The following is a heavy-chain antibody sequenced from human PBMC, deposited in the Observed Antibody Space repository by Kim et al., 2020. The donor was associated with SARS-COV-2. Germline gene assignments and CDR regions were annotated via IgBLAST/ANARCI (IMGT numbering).Heavy chain of an antibody. CDR2: IIPTFGTA. Sequence: SVKVPRKASGDTPRPHANTWVRQAPGQGLEWMGGIIPTFGTANYAQKFQGRVTITADESTSTAYMELSSLRSEDTAVYYCAVRGTTGTTEYFDYWGQGTLVTVSS. V-gene: IGHV1-69*13. CDR1: GDTPRPHA. D-gene: IGHD1-1*01. CDR3: AVRGTTGTTEYFDY. J-gene: IGHJ4*02.